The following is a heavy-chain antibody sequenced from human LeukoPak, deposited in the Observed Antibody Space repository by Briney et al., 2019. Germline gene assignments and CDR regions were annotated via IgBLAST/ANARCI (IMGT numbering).Heavy chain of an antibody. V-gene: IGHV7-4-1*02. CDR2: INTNTGNP. CDR1: GYTFTSYG. J-gene: IGHJ6*03. CDR3: ARPGHYSGYSYYYYYYMDV. Sequence: ASVKVSCKASGYTFTSYGMNWVRQAPGQGPEWMGWINTNTGNPTYAQGFTGRFVFSLDTSVSTAYLQISSLKAEDTAVYYCARPGHYSGYSYYYYYYMDVWGKGTTVTVSS. D-gene: IGHD5-12*01.